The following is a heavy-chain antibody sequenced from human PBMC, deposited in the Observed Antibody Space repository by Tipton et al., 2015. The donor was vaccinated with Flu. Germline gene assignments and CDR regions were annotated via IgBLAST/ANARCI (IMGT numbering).Heavy chain of an antibody. J-gene: IGHJ4*02. D-gene: IGHD5-18*01. CDR3: ASMPAYSYSFFDH. V-gene: IGHV3-9*01. Sequence: SLRLSCAASGFTFDDYAMHWVRQAPGKGLEWVSGISWNSGSIGYADSVKGRFTISRDNAKNSLYLQMNSLRAEDTALYYCASMPAYSYSFFDHWGQGALVTVSS. CDR1: GFTFDDYA. CDR2: ISWNSGSI.